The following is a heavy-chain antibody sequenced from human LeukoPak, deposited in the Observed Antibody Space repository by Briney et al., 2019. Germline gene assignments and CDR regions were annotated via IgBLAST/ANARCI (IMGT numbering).Heavy chain of an antibody. CDR2: ISTYDGNT. CDR1: GYTFNTYG. CDR3: ARWSYSSDWYFGTFDI. D-gene: IGHD6-19*01. Sequence: ASEKVSCKASGYTFNTYGISWVRQAPGQGLEWMGWISTYDGNTNYAQNLQGRVTMTTDTSTRTAYMELRSLRSGDTAVYYCARWSYSSDWYFGTFDIWGQGATVTISS. J-gene: IGHJ3*02. V-gene: IGHV1-18*01.